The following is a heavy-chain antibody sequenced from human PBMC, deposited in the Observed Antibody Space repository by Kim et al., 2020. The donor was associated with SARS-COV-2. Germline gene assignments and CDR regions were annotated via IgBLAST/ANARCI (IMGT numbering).Heavy chain of an antibody. CDR3: ARSVSHYY. V-gene: IGHV4-59*13. CDR1: GGSISSYY. CDR2: IYYSGST. Sequence: SETLSLTCTVSGGSISSYYWSWIRQPPGKGLEWIGYIYYSGSTNYNPSLKSRVTISVDTSKNQFSLKLSSVTAADTAVYYCARSVSHYYWGQATLVTASS. J-gene: IGHJ4*02.